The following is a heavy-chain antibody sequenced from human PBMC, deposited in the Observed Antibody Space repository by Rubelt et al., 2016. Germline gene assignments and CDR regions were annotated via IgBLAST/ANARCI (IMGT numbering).Heavy chain of an antibody. CDR3: ARHPDSGSYGVDY. D-gene: IGHD1-26*01. CDR2: IYPGDSDT. V-gene: IGHV5-51*01. J-gene: IGHJ4*02. Sequence: IEWMGIIYPGDSDTRYSPSFQGQVTISADKSISTAYLQWSSLKASATAMYYCARHPDSGSYGVDYWGQGTLVTVSS.